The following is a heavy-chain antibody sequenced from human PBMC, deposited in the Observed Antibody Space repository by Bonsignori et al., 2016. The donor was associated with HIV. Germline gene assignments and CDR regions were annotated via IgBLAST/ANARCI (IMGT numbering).Heavy chain of an antibody. V-gene: IGHV3-21*01. CDR1: GFAFSRYY. CDR3: ARERDYAMDV. J-gene: IGHJ6*02. D-gene: IGHD2-21*01. CDR2: ISNSGSST. Sequence: EVQLVESGGGLVRPGRSLRLSCAASGFAFSRYYMNWVRQAPGEGLEWVATISNSGSSTYYSDSVEGRVTISRDNAKNSLYLQLDSLRAGDTAVYYCARERDYAMDVWGQGTT.